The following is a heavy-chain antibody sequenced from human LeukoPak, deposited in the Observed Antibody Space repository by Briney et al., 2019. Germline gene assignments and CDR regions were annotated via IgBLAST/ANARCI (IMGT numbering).Heavy chain of an antibody. CDR2: ISGSGGST. CDR3: ARPLVGGGATTIGY. Sequence: GGSLRPSCAASGFTFSSYAMSWVRQAPGKGLEWVSAISGSGGSTYYADSVKGRFTISRDNSKSTLYLQMNSLRAEDTAVYYCARPLVGGGATTIGYWGQGTLVTVSS. CDR1: GFTFSSYA. J-gene: IGHJ4*02. D-gene: IGHD1-26*01. V-gene: IGHV3-23*01.